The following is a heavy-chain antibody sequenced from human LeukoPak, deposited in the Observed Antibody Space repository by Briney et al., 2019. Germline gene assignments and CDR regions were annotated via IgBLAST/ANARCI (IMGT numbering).Heavy chain of an antibody. J-gene: IGHJ4*02. CDR2: IYYSGST. CDR1: GGSISSSSYY. D-gene: IGHD3-3*01. CDR3: ARHVRFLEWLSSYYFDY. V-gene: IGHV4-39*01. Sequence: EPPETLSLTCTVSGGSISSSSYYWGWIRQPPGKGLEWIGSIYYSGSTYYNPSLKSRVTISVDTSKSQFSLRLTSVTAADTAVYYCARHVRFLEWLSSYYFDYWGQGTLVTVSS.